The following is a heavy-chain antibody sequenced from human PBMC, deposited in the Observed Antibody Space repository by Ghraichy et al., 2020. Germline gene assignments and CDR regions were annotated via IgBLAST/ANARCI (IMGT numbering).Heavy chain of an antibody. CDR2: IRSKANGYAT. V-gene: IGHV3-73*01. J-gene: IGHJ5*02. D-gene: IGHD2-2*01. Sequence: GGSLRLSCAASGLTFSGSAMHWVRQASGKGLEWVGRIRSKANGYATAYAESVKGRFTISRDDSKNTAYLQMNNLKTEDTAVYYCAAKPGYCSSTSCFTWGPGTLVTVSS. CDR1: GLTFSGSA. CDR3: AAKPGYCSSTSCFT.